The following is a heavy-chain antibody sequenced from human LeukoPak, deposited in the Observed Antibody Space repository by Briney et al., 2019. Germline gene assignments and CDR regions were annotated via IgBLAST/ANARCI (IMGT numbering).Heavy chain of an antibody. J-gene: IGHJ3*02. Sequence: PGGSLRLSCAASGFRFSNYGMHWVRQAPGKGLEWVALVSTDGSKTYYADSLKGRFTISRDNSKNTLYLQMNSLRAEDTAVYYCAKPVLLWFGEAAVAFDIWGQGTMVTVSS. CDR2: VSTDGSKT. D-gene: IGHD3-10*01. V-gene: IGHV3-30*18. CDR3: AKPVLLWFGEAAVAFDI. CDR1: GFRFSNYG.